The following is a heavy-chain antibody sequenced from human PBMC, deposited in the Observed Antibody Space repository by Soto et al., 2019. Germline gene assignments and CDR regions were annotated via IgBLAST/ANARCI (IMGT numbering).Heavy chain of an antibody. J-gene: IGHJ6*03. D-gene: IGHD1-26*01. CDR1: GFTSSSYA. CDR3: AKDEYWESHFYYFMDL. CDR2: ISHDGSIT. Sequence: QVQLVESGGGVVEPGRSLRLSCAASGFTSSSYAMHWVRQAPGKGLEWVAVISHDGSITYYSDSVKGRFTMSRDNSNNTLFLQMSSLRSEDTAIYYCAKDEYWESHFYYFMDLWGRGTAVTVSS. V-gene: IGHV3-30*15.